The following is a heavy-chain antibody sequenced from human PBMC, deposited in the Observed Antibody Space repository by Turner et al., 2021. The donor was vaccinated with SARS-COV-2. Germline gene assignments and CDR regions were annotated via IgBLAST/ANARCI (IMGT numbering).Heavy chain of an antibody. V-gene: IGHV3-7*03. CDR2: IKQDGSEK. D-gene: IGHD6-13*01. J-gene: IGHJ4*02. CDR3: AKMASSSWYFDY. CDR1: GFTFSSYW. Sequence: EVQLVESGGGLVQPGGSLRLSCEASGFTFSSYWMSWVRQAPGKGLEWVANIKQDGSEKFYVDSVKGRFTISRDNAKNSLYLQMNSLRAEDTAVYYCAKMASSSWYFDYWGQGTLVTVSS.